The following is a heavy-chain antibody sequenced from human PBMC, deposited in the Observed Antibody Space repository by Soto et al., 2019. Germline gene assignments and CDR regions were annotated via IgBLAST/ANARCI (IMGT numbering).Heavy chain of an antibody. D-gene: IGHD2-2*01. J-gene: IGHJ3*02. V-gene: IGHV1-69*01. CDR1: GGTFSSYA. CDR2: IIPIFGTA. CDR3: ARRRVIVVVPAAPDAFDI. Sequence: QVQLVQSGAEVKKPGSSVKVCCKASGGTFSSYAISWVRQAPGQGLEWMGGIIPIFGTANYAQKFQGRVTITADESTSTAYMELSSLRSEDTAVYYCARRRVIVVVPAAPDAFDIWGQGTMVTVSS.